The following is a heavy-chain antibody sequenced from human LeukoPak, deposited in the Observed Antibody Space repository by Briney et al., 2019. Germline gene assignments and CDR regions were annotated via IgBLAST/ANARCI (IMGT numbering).Heavy chain of an antibody. CDR2: ISYDGSNK. J-gene: IGHJ4*02. Sequence: GGSLRLSCAASGFTFSSYAMHWVRQAPGKGLEWVAVISYDGSNKYYADSVKGRFTISRGNSKNTLYLQMNSLRAEDTAVYYCASMVTSYFDYWGQGTLVTVSS. CDR1: GFTFSSYA. D-gene: IGHD5-18*01. V-gene: IGHV3-30*04. CDR3: ASMVTSYFDY.